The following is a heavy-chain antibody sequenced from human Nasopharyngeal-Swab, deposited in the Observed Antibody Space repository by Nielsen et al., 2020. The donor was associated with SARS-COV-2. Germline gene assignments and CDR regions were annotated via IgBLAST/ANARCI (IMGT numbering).Heavy chain of an antibody. V-gene: IGHV3-30-3*01. D-gene: IGHD3-10*01. CDR1: GFTFSSYA. J-gene: IGHJ4*02. CDR3: ARVDGWFGELFVDY. CDR2: ISYDGSNK. Sequence: GESLKISCAASGFTFSSYAMHWVRQAPGKGLEWVAVISYDGSNKYYADSVKGRFTTSRDNSKNTLYLQMNSLRAEDTAVYYCARVDGWFGELFVDYWGQGTLVTVSS.